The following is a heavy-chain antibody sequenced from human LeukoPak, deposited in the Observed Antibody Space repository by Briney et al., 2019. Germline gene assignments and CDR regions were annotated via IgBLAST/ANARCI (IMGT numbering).Heavy chain of an antibody. CDR3: ARAAYCGGDCYSNY. V-gene: IGHV3-21*01. CDR2: ISSSSSYI. J-gene: IGHJ4*02. CDR1: GFTFSSYS. D-gene: IGHD2-21*02. Sequence: GGSLRLSCAASGFTFSSYSMNWVRQAPGRGLEWVSSISSSSSYIYYADSVKGRFTISRDNAKNSLYLQMNSLRAEDTAVYYCARAAYCGGDCYSNYWGQGTLVTVSS.